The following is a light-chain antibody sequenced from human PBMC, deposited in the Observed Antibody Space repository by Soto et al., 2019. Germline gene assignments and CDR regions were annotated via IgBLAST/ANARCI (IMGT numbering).Light chain of an antibody. V-gene: IGLV1-44*01. CDR1: SSNIGSNT. CDR3: AAWDDSLNGWV. J-gene: IGLJ3*02. CDR2: SNN. Sequence: QSVLTQPPSASGTPGQRVTISCSGSSSNIGSNTVNWYQQLPGTAPKLLIYSNNQRPSGVPDRFSGSKSGTSASLAISGLXSEDEADYYCAAWDDSLNGWVFGGGTKLTVL.